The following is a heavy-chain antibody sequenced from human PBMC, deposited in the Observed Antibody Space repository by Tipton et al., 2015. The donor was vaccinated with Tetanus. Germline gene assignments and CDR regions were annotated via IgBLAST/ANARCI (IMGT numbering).Heavy chain of an antibody. CDR3: ARRMLDSPIGRRYVMVV. CDR2: IFFDGTNK. V-gene: IGHV3-30-3*01. CDR1: GFTFSDYA. D-gene: IGHD1-1*01. J-gene: IGHJ6*02. Sequence: RSLRLSWAASGFTFSDYAMYWVRQAPGKGLEWVSFIFFDGTNKYYADSVKGRFTVSSDNSKNTLYLQMNSLRTEDTAVYYCARRMLDSPIGRRYVMVVWGQGTTVTVSS.